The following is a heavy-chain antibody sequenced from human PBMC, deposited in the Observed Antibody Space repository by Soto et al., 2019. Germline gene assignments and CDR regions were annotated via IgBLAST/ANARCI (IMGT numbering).Heavy chain of an antibody. CDR1: GYTFTRYG. D-gene: IGHD3-22*01. CDR3: AREFGYYDSSGYWFDP. V-gene: IGHV1-18*04. J-gene: IGHJ5*02. Sequence: ASVKVSCKASGYTFTRYGISWVRQAPGQGLEWMGWISAYNGNTNYAQKLQGRVTMTTDTSTSTAYMELRSLRSDDTAVYYCAREFGYYDSSGYWFDPWGQGTLVTVSS. CDR2: ISAYNGNT.